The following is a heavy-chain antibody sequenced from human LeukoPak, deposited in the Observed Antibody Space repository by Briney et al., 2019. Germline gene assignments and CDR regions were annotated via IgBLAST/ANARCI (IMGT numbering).Heavy chain of an antibody. Sequence: PSQTLSLTCTVSGGSISSGGYYWSWIRQHPGKGLEWIGYIYYSGSTYYNPSLKSRVTISVDTSKNQFSLKLSSVTAADTAVYYCARVPTYSSGQFRKYYYGMDVWGQGTTVTVSS. J-gene: IGHJ6*02. V-gene: IGHV4-31*03. CDR3: ARVPTYSSGQFRKYYYGMDV. D-gene: IGHD6-19*01. CDR1: GGSISSGGYY. CDR2: IYYSGST.